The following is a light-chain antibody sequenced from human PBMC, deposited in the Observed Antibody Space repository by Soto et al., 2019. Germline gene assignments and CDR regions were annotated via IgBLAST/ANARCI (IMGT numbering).Light chain of an antibody. Sequence: IQMTQSPSSLSASVGDRVTITCRARQTISTYLNWYQQKRGKAPKVLIYASSSLQRGVPSRFSGNGSGTDFTLTIARLQPEDFATYIGQQSDGMHWTFGQGTKVEV. CDR1: QTISTY. J-gene: IGKJ1*01. CDR3: QQSDGMHWT. CDR2: ASS. V-gene: IGKV1-39*01.